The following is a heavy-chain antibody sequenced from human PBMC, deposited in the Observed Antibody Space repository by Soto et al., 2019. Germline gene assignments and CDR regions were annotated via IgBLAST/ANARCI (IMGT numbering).Heavy chain of an antibody. CDR3: AREKTSYGMDV. V-gene: IGHV1-8*01. CDR2: MNPNSGNT. Sequence: QVQLVQSGAEVKKPGASVKVSCKASGYTFTSYDINWVRQATGQGLEWMGWMNPNSGNTGYAQKFQGRVTMTRNTSXXXAYXXXXSLRSEDTAVYYCAREKTSYGMDVWGQGTTVTVSS. J-gene: IGHJ6*02. CDR1: GYTFTSYD.